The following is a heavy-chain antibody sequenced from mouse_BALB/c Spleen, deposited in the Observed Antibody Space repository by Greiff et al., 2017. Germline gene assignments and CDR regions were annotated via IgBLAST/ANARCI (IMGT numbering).Heavy chain of an antibody. CDR3: ARDGNPFAY. Sequence: EVQVVESGGGLVQPGGSLRLSCATSGFTFTDYYMSWVRQPPGKALEWLGFIRNKANGYTTEYSASVKGRFTISRDNSQSILYLQMNTLRAEDSATYYCARDGNPFAYWGQGTLVTVSA. J-gene: IGHJ3*01. CDR1: GFTFTDYY. CDR2: IRNKANGYTT. V-gene: IGHV7-3*02. D-gene: IGHD2-1*01.